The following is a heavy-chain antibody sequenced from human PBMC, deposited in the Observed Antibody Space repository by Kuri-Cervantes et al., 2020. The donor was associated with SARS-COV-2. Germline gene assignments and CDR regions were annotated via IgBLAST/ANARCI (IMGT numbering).Heavy chain of an antibody. CDR2: ISGSGGST. V-gene: IGHV3-23*01. J-gene: IGHJ3*02. D-gene: IGHD2-2*01. CDR1: GGSISSSSYY. Sequence: ETLSLTCTVSGGSISSSSYYWGWIRQPPGKGLEWVSAISGSGGSTYYADSVKGRFTISRDNSKNTLYLQMNSLRAEDTAVYYCAKDLRPAPFLDAFDIWGQGTMVTVSS. CDR3: AKDLRPAPFLDAFDI.